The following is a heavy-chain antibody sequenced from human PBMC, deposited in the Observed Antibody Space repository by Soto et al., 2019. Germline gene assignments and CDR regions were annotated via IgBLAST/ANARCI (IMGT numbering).Heavy chain of an antibody. CDR2: IYYSGNT. Sequence: QLQLQESGPGLVKTSENLSLTCSVSGGSISSPSYYWGWIRQPPGKGLEWIGSIYYSGNTYYNPSLKSRVTIVVDTSRNQFSLKVNSVTAANTAVYFCARLPGIPTFRREYWGQGTLVIVSS. CDR1: GGSISSPSYY. V-gene: IGHV4-39*01. CDR3: ARLPGIPTFRREY. D-gene: IGHD3-10*01. J-gene: IGHJ4*02.